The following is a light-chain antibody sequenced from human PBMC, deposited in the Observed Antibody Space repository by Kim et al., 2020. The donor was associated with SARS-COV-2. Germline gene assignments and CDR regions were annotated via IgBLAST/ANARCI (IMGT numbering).Light chain of an antibody. J-gene: IGKJ1*01. CDR1: EGIGTW. CDR2: DAS. Sequence: ASVGDRVTITCRSSEGIGTWLAWYQQKPGKAPRRLISDASSLESGVPARFSGSGSGTEFTLTISSLQPDDFATYYCQQFNTCPGTFGQGTKVDIK. V-gene: IGKV1-5*01. CDR3: QQFNTCPGT.